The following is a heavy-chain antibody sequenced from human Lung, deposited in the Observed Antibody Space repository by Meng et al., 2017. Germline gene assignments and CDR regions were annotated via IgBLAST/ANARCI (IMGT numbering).Heavy chain of an antibody. Sequence: EVQLVGSGGGPVQAVGSLSRSCASSGFTFKSYWMQWVRQAPGKGLVWVSRIRGDGGSIVYADSVKGRFTISRDNAKNTLFLQMNSLRAEDTAVYYCARESGYFEYWGQGILVTVSS. CDR1: GFTFKSYW. CDR3: ARESGYFEY. CDR2: IRGDGGSI. V-gene: IGHV3-74*03. J-gene: IGHJ4*02.